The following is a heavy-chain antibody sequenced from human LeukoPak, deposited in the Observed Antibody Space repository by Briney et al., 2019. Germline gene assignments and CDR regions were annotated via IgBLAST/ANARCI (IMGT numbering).Heavy chain of an antibody. CDR1: GFTFSTYS. J-gene: IGHJ3*02. CDR2: ISSSSSCI. CDR3: AGINDYGDPTGAFDI. V-gene: IGHV3-21*01. D-gene: IGHD4-17*01. Sequence: GGSLRLSCAASGFTFSTYSMNWVRQAPGKGLEWVSSISSSSSCIHYADSVKGRFTISRDNAKNSLFLQMNSLRAEDTAVYYCAGINDYGDPTGAFDIWGQGTMVTVSS.